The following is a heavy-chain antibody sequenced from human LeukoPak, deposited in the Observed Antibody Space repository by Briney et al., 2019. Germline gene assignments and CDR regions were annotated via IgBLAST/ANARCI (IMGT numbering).Heavy chain of an antibody. CDR1: GFTFSNYA. Sequence: PGASLRLSCVASGFTFSNYAMSWVRQAPGKRLEWVSAVTGRAGSTYYADSVKGRFTISRDNSRNTLFLQMNSLRAEDTAIYYCAKWGDFDILTGYYVSDFWGQGTLVTVPS. CDR3: AKWGDFDILTGYYVSDF. D-gene: IGHD3-9*01. CDR2: VTGRAGST. V-gene: IGHV3-23*01. J-gene: IGHJ4*02.